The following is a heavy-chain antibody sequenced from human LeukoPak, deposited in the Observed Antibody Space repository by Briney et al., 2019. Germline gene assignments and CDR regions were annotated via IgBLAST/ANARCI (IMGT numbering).Heavy chain of an antibody. CDR2: IYYSGST. D-gene: IGHD5-12*01. CDR3: ARGPRGYSGYDRGVIDY. V-gene: IGHV4-39*07. J-gene: IGHJ4*02. CDR1: GGSISSSSYY. Sequence: PSETLSLTCTVSGGSISSSSYYWGWIRQPPGKGLEWIGSIYYSGSTYYNPSLKSRVTISVDTSKNQFSLKLSSVTAADTAVYYCARGPRGYSGYDRGVIDYWGQGTLVTVSS.